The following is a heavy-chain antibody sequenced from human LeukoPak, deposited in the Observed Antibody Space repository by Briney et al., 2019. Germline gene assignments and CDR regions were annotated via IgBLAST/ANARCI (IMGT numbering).Heavy chain of an antibody. Sequence: GGSLRLSCAASGFTFSSYWMSWVRQAPGKGLEWVANIKQDGSEKYYVDSVKGRFTISRDNAKNSLYLQMNSLRAEDTAVFYCARIAVADSFDYWGQGTLVTVSS. CDR1: GFTFSSYW. V-gene: IGHV3-7*01. CDR3: ARIAVADSFDY. D-gene: IGHD6-19*01. J-gene: IGHJ4*02. CDR2: IKQDGSEK.